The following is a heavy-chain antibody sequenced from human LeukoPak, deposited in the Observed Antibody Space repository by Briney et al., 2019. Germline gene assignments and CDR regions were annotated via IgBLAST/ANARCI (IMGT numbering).Heavy chain of an antibody. CDR2: IYHSGST. Sequence: PSQTLSLTCTVSGGSISSGGYSWSWIRQPPGKGLEWIGYIYHSGSTYYNPSLKSRVTISVDRSKNQFSLKLSSVTAADTAVYYCARAYSNLVGYWGQGTLVTVSS. V-gene: IGHV4-30-2*01. J-gene: IGHJ4*02. CDR3: ARAYSNLVGY. CDR1: GGSISSGGYS. D-gene: IGHD4-11*01.